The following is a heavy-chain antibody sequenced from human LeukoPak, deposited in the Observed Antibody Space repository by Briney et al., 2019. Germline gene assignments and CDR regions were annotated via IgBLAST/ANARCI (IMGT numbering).Heavy chain of an antibody. CDR2: IRYDGSNK. Sequence: GGSLRLSCAASGFTFSSYGMHWVRQAPGKGLEWVAFIRYDGSNKYYADSVKGRFTISRDNSKNTLYLQMNSQRAEDTAVYYCAKDKYDGDYEGFNWYFDLWGRGTLVTVSS. CDR3: AKDKYDGDYEGFNWYFDL. D-gene: IGHD4-17*01. V-gene: IGHV3-30*02. CDR1: GFTFSSYG. J-gene: IGHJ2*01.